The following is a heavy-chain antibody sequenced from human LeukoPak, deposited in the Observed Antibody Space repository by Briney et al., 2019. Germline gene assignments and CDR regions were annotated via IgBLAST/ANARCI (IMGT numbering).Heavy chain of an antibody. CDR2: INHSGST. D-gene: IGHD3-10*01. V-gene: IGHV4-39*07. CDR3: ARGRKGYYGSGNYMY. J-gene: IGHJ4*02. Sequence: SETLSLTCTVSGGSISSDFNYWSWIRQPPGKGLEWIGEINHSGSTNYNPSLKSRVTISIDTSKNQFSLKLSSVTAADTAVYYCARGRKGYYGSGNYMYWGQGTLVTVSS. CDR1: GGSISSDFNY.